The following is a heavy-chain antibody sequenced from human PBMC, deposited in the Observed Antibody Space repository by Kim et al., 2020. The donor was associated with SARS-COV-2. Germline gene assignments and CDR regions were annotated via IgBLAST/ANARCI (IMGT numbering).Heavy chain of an antibody. Sequence: SPSLKTRVTMSVETSKNEFSLQLRSVTAADTAVYFCARDDSSGSDFFDFWGQGTLVTVSS. D-gene: IGHD4-4*01. V-gene: IGHV4-39*02. J-gene: IGHJ4*02. CDR3: ARDDSSGSDFFDF.